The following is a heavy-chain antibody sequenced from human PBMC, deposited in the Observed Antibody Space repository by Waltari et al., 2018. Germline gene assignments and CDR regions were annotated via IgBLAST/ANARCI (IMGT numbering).Heavy chain of an antibody. D-gene: IGHD3-3*01. CDR2: IIPIFGTA. CDR3: ARDGAEIFGVVPYYFDY. J-gene: IGHJ4*02. V-gene: IGHV1-69*01. CDR1: GGTFSSYA. Sequence: QVQLVQSGAEVKKPGSSVKVSCKASGGTFSSYAISWGRQAPGQGLEWMGGIIPIFGTANYAQKFQGRVTITADESTSTAYMELSSLRSEDTAVYYCARDGAEIFGVVPYYFDYWGQGTLVTVSS.